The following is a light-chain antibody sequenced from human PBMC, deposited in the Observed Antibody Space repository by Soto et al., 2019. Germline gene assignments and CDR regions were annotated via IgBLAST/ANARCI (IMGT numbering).Light chain of an antibody. CDR2: VAS. Sequence: DIQMTQSPSSLSASXGDRVIITCRASQSINRYLNWYQEKTRQAPKLLISVASSLEGGVPSRFSGSGSGTDFTLTISSLQPEDFATYYCQQSYSTSWTFGQGTKVDIK. CDR3: QQSYSTSWT. CDR1: QSINRY. V-gene: IGKV1-39*01. J-gene: IGKJ1*01.